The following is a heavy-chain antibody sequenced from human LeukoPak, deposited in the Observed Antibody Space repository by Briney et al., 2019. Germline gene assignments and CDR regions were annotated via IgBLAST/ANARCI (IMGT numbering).Heavy chain of an antibody. D-gene: IGHD5-24*01. CDR2: IYPGDSDT. CDR1: GSRFTSYW. V-gene: IGHV5-51*01. J-gene: IGHJ3*02. Sequence: GAPLKISSKGSGSRFTSYWIGWVRRMPGKGLEWMGIIYPGDSDTRYSPSLLGQVTISAAKSISTAYLQWNSLKASDTAMYYCASPLVEMATIGAFDIWGQGTMVTVSS. CDR3: ASPLVEMATIGAFDI.